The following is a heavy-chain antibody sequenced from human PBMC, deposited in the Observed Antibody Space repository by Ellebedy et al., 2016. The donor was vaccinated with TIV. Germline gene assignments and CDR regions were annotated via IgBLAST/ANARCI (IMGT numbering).Heavy chain of an antibody. V-gene: IGHV1-8*01. J-gene: IGHJ4*02. CDR1: GYNFTSYD. CDR3: ERQKNFDWPKE. D-gene: IGHD3-9*01. CDR2: MNPNSGNT. Sequence: AASVKVSCKASGYNFTSYDINCVRQATGQGLEWLGWMNPNSGNTGYAQNFQGRVTMTRNNSISTAYMDLSSLRSEDTAVYYCERQKNFDWPKEWGQGTLVTVSS.